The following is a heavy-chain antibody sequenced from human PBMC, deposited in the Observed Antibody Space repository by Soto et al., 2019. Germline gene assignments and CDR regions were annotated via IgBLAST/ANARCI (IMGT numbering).Heavy chain of an antibody. V-gene: IGHV3-66*01. D-gene: IGHD4-4*01. J-gene: IGHJ4*02. Sequence: EVQLAESGGGLVQPGGSLRLSCTASGFSVSSNYMSWVRQAPGKGLEWVSIIHSGGNTYYADSVRGRFTISRDKSTNTVLLQMHSLSAGDTAVYYCVRGDKSYGLHYWGQGTLVTVSS. CDR2: IHSGGNT. CDR3: VRGDKSYGLHY. CDR1: GFSVSSNY.